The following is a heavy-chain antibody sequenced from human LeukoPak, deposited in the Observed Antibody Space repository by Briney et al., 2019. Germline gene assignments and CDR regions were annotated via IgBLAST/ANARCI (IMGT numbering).Heavy chain of an antibody. Sequence: PGGSLRLSCAASGFTVSSKYMSWVRQAPGKGLEWVSVIYSGGTTYYADSVKGRFTISRDNSKNTLYLQMNSLRAEDTAVYYCARAPYGSGSHFDYWGQGTLVTVSS. D-gene: IGHD3-10*01. J-gene: IGHJ4*02. V-gene: IGHV3-53*01. CDR1: GFTVSSKY. CDR3: ARAPYGSGSHFDY. CDR2: IYSGGTT.